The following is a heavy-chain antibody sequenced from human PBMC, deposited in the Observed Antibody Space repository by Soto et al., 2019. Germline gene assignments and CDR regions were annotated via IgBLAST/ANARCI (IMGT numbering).Heavy chain of an antibody. J-gene: IGHJ4*02. CDR3: ARDSPGAMVRGVIIDY. V-gene: IGHV1-18*01. CDR2: ISAYNGNT. D-gene: IGHD3-10*01. Sequence: ASVKVSCKASGYTFTSYGISWVRQAPGQGLEWMGWISAYNGNTNYAQKLQGRVTMTTDTSTSTAYMELRSLRSDDTAVYYCARDSPGAMVRGVIIDYWGQGTLVTVSS. CDR1: GYTFTSYG.